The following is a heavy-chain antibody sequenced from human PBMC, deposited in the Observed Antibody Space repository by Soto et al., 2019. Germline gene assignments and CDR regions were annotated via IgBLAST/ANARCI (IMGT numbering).Heavy chain of an antibody. CDR3: TGALDLSPYYFYYGMDL. V-gene: IGHV3-23*01. J-gene: IGHJ6*02. Sequence: ELRLLESGGGLVQSGGPLSPPCAASGSTSRPNPMSWFGGAPGKGLEWVPSISSGGVYMYYVDSVRGRFTISRDNFQSTLYLQMNSLRAEDTAVYYCTGALDLSPYYFYYGMDLWGQGTTVTVSS. CDR2: ISSGGVYM. CDR1: GSTSRPNP.